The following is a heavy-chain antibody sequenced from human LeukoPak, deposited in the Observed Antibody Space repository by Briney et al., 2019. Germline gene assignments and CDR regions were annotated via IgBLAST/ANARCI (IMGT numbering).Heavy chain of an antibody. J-gene: IGHJ4*02. CDR1: GDSVSSNNAA. CDR3: ARGGRGLTVAVLEY. CDR2: TYYRAKWYG. Sequence: SQTLSLTCAMSGDSVSSNNAAWNWIRQSPSRRLEWLGRTYYRAKWYGDSAVSVKSRISINPDTYRNQVSLHLDSVTPDDTAVYYCARGGRGLTVAVLEYWGQGTLVTLSS. V-gene: IGHV6-1*01. D-gene: IGHD6-19*01.